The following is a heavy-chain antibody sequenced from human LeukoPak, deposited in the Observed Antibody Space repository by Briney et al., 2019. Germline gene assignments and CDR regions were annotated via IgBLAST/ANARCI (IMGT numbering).Heavy chain of an antibody. CDR2: ISAYNGNT. CDR3: VAIVGATHYDFWSGYYLFDY. D-gene: IGHD3-3*01. CDR1: GYTFTSYG. Sequence: GASVKVSCKASGYTFTSYGISWVRQAPGQGLEWMGWISAYNGNTNYAQKLQGRVTMTTDTSTSTAYMELRSLRSDDTAVYYCVAIVGATHYDFWSGYYLFDYWGQGTLVTVSS. V-gene: IGHV1-18*01. J-gene: IGHJ4*02.